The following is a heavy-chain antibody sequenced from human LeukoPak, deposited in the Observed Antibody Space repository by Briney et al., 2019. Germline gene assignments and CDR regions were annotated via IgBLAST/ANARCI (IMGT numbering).Heavy chain of an antibody. CDR1: GFTFSSYA. CDR2: ISYDGSNK. J-gene: IGHJ6*02. CDR3: ARDLYTSELLWFGELDPHYSMDV. V-gene: IGHV3-30-3*01. Sequence: GGSLRLSCAASGFTFSSYAMHWVRQAPGKGLEWVAVISYDGSNKYYADSVKGRFTISRDNSKNTLYLQMNSLRAEDTAVYYCARDLYTSELLWFGELDPHYSMDVWGQGTTVTVSS. D-gene: IGHD3-10*01.